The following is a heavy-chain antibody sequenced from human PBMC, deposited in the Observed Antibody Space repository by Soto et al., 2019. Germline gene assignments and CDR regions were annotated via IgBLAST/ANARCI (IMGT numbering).Heavy chain of an antibody. J-gene: IGHJ4*02. V-gene: IGHV3-23*01. CDR1: GFTFSSYA. D-gene: IGHD3-9*01. CDR2: ISGSGGST. CDR3: AKKRSRYFDWLLCPYFDY. Sequence: LRLSCAASGFTFSSYAMSWVRQAPGKGLEWVSAISGSGGSTYYADSVKGRFTISRDNSKNTLYLQMDSLRAEDTGVYYCAKKRSRYFDWLLCPYFDYWGQGTLVTVSS.